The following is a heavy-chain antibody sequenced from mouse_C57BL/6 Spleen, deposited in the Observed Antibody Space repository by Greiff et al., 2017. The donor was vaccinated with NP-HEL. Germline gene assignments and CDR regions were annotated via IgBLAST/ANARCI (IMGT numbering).Heavy chain of an antibody. CDR1: GYTFTSYW. CDR2: IYPGSGST. J-gene: IGHJ2*01. Sequence: QVQLQQPGAELVKPGASVKMSCKASGYTFTSYWITWVKQRPGQGLEWIGDIYPGSGSTNYNEKFKSKATLTVDTSSSTAYMQLSSRTSEDSAVYYCARSDYDDDEGYWGQGTTLTVSS. V-gene: IGHV1-55*01. D-gene: IGHD2-4*01. CDR3: ARSDYDDDEGY.